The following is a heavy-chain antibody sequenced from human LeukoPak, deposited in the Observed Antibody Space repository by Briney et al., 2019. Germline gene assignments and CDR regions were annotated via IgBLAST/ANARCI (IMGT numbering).Heavy chain of an antibody. Sequence: GRSLRLSCAASGFTFSSYAMHWVRQAPGKGLEWVAVISYDGSNKYYADSVKGRFTISRDNSKNTLYLQMNSLRTEDTAVYYCARDPLKYGSRGFDYWGQGTLVTVSS. CDR2: ISYDGSNK. CDR1: GFTFSSYA. CDR3: ARDPLKYGSRGFDY. V-gene: IGHV3-30-3*01. D-gene: IGHD3-10*01. J-gene: IGHJ4*02.